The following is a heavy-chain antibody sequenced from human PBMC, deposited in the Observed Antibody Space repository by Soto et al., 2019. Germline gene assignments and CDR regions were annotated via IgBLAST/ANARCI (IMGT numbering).Heavy chain of an antibody. CDR1: GGSISSSSYY. V-gene: IGHV4-39*01. CDR3: ATLTRDYYYYGMDV. CDR2: IYYSGST. D-gene: IGHD2-15*01. J-gene: IGHJ6*02. Sequence: SETLSLTCTVSGGSISSSSYYWGWIRQPPGKGLEWIGSIYYSGSTYYNPSLKSRVTISVDTSKNQFSLKLSSVTAADTAVYYCATLTRDYYYYGMDVWGQGTTVTVSS.